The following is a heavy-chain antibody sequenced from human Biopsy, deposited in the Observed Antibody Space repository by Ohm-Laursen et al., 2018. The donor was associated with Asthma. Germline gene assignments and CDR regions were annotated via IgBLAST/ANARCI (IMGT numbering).Heavy chain of an antibody. J-gene: IGHJ4*02. CDR1: GFTFRNFG. CDR3: VRWRSGYPDHYSDF. CDR2: ISSDVRE. V-gene: IGHV3-30*03. Sequence: SLRLSCAASGFTFRNFGIHWVRQAPGKGLEWVALISSDVREWYADSVKGRFTISRDNSKNTLDLQMNSLRGDDTAVYYCVRWRSGYPDHYSDFWGLGTLVTVSS. D-gene: IGHD2-21*01.